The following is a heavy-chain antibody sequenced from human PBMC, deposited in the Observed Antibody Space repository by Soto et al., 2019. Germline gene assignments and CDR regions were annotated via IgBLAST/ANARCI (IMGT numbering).Heavy chain of an antibody. Sequence: GGSLRLSCAASGFTFSSYAMSWVRQAPGKGLEWVSAISGSGGSTYYADSVKGRFTISRDNSKNTLYLQMNSLRAEDTAVYYCAKDLSLYRGVIDNWFDPWGQGTLVTVSS. V-gene: IGHV3-23*01. CDR1: GFTFSSYA. J-gene: IGHJ5*02. CDR3: AKDLSLYRGVIDNWFDP. CDR2: ISGSGGST. D-gene: IGHD3-10*01.